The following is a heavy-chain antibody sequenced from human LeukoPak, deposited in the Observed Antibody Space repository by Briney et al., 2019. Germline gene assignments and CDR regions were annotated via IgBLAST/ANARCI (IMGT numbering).Heavy chain of an antibody. J-gene: IGHJ4*02. CDR2: ISSSGSTI. V-gene: IGHV3-48*03. Sequence: GGSLRLSCAASGFTFSSYEMNWVRQAPGKGLEWVSYISSSGSTIYYADSVRGRFTISRDNAKNSLYLQMNSLRAEDTALYYCAGWTMVRGVIPRRGYFDYWGQGTLVTVSS. CDR1: GFTFSSYE. D-gene: IGHD3-10*01. CDR3: AGWTMVRGVIPRRGYFDY.